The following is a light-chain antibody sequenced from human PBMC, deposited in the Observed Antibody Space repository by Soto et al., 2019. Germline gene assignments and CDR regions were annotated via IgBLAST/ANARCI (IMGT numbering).Light chain of an antibody. V-gene: IGLV1-40*01. CDR3: QSYDSSLSWV. CDR1: SSNIGAGYD. Sequence: QSVLTQPPSVSGAPGQRVTISCTESSSNIGAGYDVHWYQQLPGTAPKLLIYGNSNRPSGVPDRFSGSKSGTSASLAITGLQAEDEADYYCQSYDSSLSWVFGGGTKVTVL. J-gene: IGLJ3*02. CDR2: GNS.